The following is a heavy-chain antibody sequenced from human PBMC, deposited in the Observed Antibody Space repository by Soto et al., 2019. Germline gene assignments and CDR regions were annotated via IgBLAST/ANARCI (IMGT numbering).Heavy chain of an antibody. V-gene: IGHV1-69*06. CDR2: IIPIFGTA. J-gene: IGHJ3*02. Sequence: EASVKVSCKASGGTFSSYAISWVRQAPGQGLEWMGGIIPIFGTANYAQKFQGRVTITADKSTSTAYMELSSLRSEDTAVYYCASTGPGTVKGFDIWGQGTMVTVSS. CDR3: ASTGPGTVKGFDI. CDR1: GGTFSSYA. D-gene: IGHD3-10*01.